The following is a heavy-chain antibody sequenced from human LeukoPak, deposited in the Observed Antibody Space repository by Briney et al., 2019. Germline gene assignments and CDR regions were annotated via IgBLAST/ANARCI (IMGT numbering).Heavy chain of an antibody. V-gene: IGHV1-18*01. CDR2: ISTYNGDT. Sequence: ASVKVSCKASGYTFTSYGISWVRQAPGQGLEWMGWISTYNGDTNYAQKLQGRVTMTTDTSTNTAYMELRSQRSDDTAVYYCAREGLRELTLDYWGQGTLVTVSS. CDR1: GYTFTSYG. CDR3: AREGLRELTLDY. D-gene: IGHD3-16*01. J-gene: IGHJ4*02.